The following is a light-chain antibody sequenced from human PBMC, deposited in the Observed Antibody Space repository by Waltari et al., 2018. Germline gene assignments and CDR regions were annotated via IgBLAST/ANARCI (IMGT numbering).Light chain of an antibody. J-gene: IGLJ2*01. CDR2: KDT. CDR3: QSADKTGSHVV. V-gene: IGLV3-25*03. CDR1: VLPKQF. Sequence: SFVLTQPPSLSVSPGQTAKITCSADVLPKQFAYWYLQKPGQAPLLLIHKDTQRPSRVPERCAGSNSGTTVTLTISGVQAEDEADYYCQSADKTGSHVVFGGGTKLTVL.